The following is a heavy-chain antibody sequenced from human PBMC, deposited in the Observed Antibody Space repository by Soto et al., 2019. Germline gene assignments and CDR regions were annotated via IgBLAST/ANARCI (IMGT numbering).Heavy chain of an antibody. V-gene: IGHV4-39*02. D-gene: IGHD2-15*01. Sequence: QLRESGPGLVKPSETLSLTCTVSGGSINSNSYYWAWIRQTPGKGLAWIASIYFDGSTYYNPSLKSRVTISVDTSKNQFALRLTSVTTADTAVYYCAKVMVAATRHTAFDSWGQGTLVTVSS. CDR2: IYFDGST. CDR3: AKVMVAATRHTAFDS. J-gene: IGHJ4*02. CDR1: GGSINSNSYY.